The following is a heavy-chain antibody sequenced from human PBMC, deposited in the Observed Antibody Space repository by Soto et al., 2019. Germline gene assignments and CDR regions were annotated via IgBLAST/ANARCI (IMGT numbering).Heavy chain of an antibody. Sequence: QVQLVESGGGVVQPGRSLRLSCAASGFTFSSYGMHWVRQAPGKGLEWVAVISYDGSNKYYADSVKGRFTISRDNSKNTLYLQMNSLRAEDTAVYYCAKTDDLGELSLADYWGQGTLVTVSS. D-gene: IGHD3-16*02. CDR3: AKTDDLGELSLADY. J-gene: IGHJ4*02. CDR2: ISYDGSNK. V-gene: IGHV3-30*18. CDR1: GFTFSSYG.